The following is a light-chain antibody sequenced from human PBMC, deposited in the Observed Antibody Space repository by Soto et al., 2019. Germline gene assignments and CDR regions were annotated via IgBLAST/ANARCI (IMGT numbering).Light chain of an antibody. Sequence: DIQLTQSPSSLSASVGDRVTVTCRASQGIGSYVAWYQQKPGEGPKLLIYSASTLQSGVPSRFSGSGSGTEFTLTISSLQPEDFATYYCQQLNSFPLFGPGTKVDIK. V-gene: IGKV1-9*01. CDR3: QQLNSFPL. J-gene: IGKJ3*01. CDR2: SAS. CDR1: QGIGSY.